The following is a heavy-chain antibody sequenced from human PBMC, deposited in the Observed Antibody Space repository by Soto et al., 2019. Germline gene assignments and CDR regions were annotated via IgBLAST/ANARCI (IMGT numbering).Heavy chain of an antibody. CDR2: INAGNGNT. V-gene: IGHV1-3*01. CDR3: ARDRAWGSGSYYNALYNWFDP. D-gene: IGHD3-10*01. Sequence: ASVKVSCKASGYTFTSYAMHLVRQAPGQRLEWMGWINAGNGNTKYSQKFQGRVTITRDTSASTAYMELSSLRSEDTAVYYCARDRAWGSGSYYNALYNWFDPWGQGTLVTVSS. CDR1: GYTFTSYA. J-gene: IGHJ5*02.